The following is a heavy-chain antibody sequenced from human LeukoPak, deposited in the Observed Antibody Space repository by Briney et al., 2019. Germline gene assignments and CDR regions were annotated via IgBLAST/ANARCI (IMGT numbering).Heavy chain of an antibody. CDR2: IKQDGSEK. CDR1: GFTFSSFA. V-gene: IGHV3-7*03. D-gene: IGHD5-12*01. Sequence: GGSLRLSCAASGFTFSSFAMSWVRQAPGKGLEWVANIKQDGSEKYYVDSVKGRFTISRDNAKNSLYLQMNSLRAEDTAVYHCARGGGGYVGFDYWGQGTLVTVSS. CDR3: ARGGGGYVGFDY. J-gene: IGHJ4*02.